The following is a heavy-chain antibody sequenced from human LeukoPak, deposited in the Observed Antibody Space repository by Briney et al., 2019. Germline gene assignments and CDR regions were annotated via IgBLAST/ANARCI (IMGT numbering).Heavy chain of an antibody. D-gene: IGHD6-19*01. CDR3: ASLAVGGYYFDY. V-gene: IGHV4-59*08. CDR2: IYYSGST. CDR1: GGSISSYY. J-gene: IGHJ4*02. Sequence: PSETLSLTCTVSGGSISSYYWSWIRQPPGKGLEGSGYIYYSGSTNYNPSLKSRVTISVDTSKNQFSLKLSSVTAADTAVYYCASLAVGGYYFDYWGQGTLVTVSS.